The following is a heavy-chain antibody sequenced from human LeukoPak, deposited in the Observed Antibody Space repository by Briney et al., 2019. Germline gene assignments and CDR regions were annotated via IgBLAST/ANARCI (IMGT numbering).Heavy chain of an antibody. CDR2: INHSGST. D-gene: IGHD2-15*01. Sequence: TSETLSLTCAVYGGSFSGYYWSWIRQPPGKGLEWIGEINHSGSTNYNPSLKSRVTISVDTSKNQFSLKLSSVTAADTAVYYCARHQGVVDYWGQGTLVTVSS. CDR1: GGSFSGYY. CDR3: ARHQGVVDY. J-gene: IGHJ4*02. V-gene: IGHV4-34*01.